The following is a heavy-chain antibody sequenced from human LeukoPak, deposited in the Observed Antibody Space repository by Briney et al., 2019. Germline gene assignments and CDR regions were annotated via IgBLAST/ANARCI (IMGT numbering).Heavy chain of an antibody. D-gene: IGHD4-17*01. V-gene: IGHV4-61*01. CDR3: ARERDYGDSRRAFDI. Sequence: SETLSLTCTVSGGSVRIGSYYWSWLRQPPGKGLEWIGYIHYSGSTSNNPSPKSRVTISIDTTKNQISLKLNSVTAADTAVYYCARERDYGDSRRAFDIWAKGQWSSSLQ. CDR1: GGSVRIGSYY. CDR2: IHYSGST. J-gene: IGHJ3*02.